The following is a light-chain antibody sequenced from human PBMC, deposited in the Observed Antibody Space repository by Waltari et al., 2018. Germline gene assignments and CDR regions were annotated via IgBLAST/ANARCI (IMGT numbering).Light chain of an antibody. Sequence: DIQMTQAPSTLSASVGDRVTITCRASRSVSNWVAWYQQISGKAPKLLIYETYSLRSGVPSRFSGSGSGTEFTLTITSLQPDDFATYYCQQYNDYATWAFGQGTKVEVK. CDR3: QQYNDYATWA. J-gene: IGKJ1*01. CDR1: RSVSNW. CDR2: ETY. V-gene: IGKV1-5*03.